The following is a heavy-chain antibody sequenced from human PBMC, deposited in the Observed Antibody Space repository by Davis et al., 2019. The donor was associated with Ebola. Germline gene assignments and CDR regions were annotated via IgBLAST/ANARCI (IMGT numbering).Heavy chain of an antibody. J-gene: IGHJ6*04. V-gene: IGHV3-11*04. D-gene: IGHD1-26*01. CDR3: ASVGAIYYYGMDV. CDR1: GFTFRDYY. CDR2: ISGSGSTI. Sequence: GESLKISCVASGFTFRDYYMSWIRQAPGKGLEWVSYISGSGSTIYYADSVKGRFTISRDNSKNTLYLQMNSLRDEDSAVYYCASVGAIYYYGMDVWGKGTTVTVSS.